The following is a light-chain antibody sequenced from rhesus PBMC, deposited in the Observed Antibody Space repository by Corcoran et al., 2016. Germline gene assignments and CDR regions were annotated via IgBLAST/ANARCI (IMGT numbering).Light chain of an antibody. CDR1: QSVGSY. CDR2: GAS. V-gene: IGKV3-24*04. Sequence: ETVVTQSPATLSLSPGERATLSCRASQSVGSYLAWYQQKPGQAPRPLISGASSWATGIPERISGSGSGTDVTLTIRSLEPEDVGVYYCQHSSTLWPFGQGTKVEIK. J-gene: IGKJ1*01. CDR3: QHSSTLWP.